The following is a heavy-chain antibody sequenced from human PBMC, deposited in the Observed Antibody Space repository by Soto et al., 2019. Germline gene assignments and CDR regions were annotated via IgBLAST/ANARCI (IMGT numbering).Heavy chain of an antibody. CDR2: IKQDGSEK. J-gene: IGHJ5*02. V-gene: IGHV3-7*03. D-gene: IGHD2-21*02. Sequence: EVQLVESGGGLVQPGGSLRLSCAASGFTFSSYWMSWVRQAPGKGLEWVANIKQDGSEKYYVDSVKGRFTISRDNAKNSLYLQMNSLRAEDTAVHYCARGTIVVVTAIGNWFDPWGQGTLVTVSS. CDR1: GFTFSSYW. CDR3: ARGTIVVVTAIGNWFDP.